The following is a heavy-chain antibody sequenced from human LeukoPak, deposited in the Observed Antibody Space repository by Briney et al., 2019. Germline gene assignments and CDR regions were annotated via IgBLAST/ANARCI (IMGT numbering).Heavy chain of an antibody. J-gene: IGHJ4*02. D-gene: IGHD3-10*01. CDR2: IRYDRTNQ. CDR1: VVIFSTYV. V-gene: IGHV3-30*02. Sequence: PGGALRLSCAASVVIFSTYVMHCGRHSPGKRLWCGAFIRYDRTNQYYVDSGKGRFTISSDNAKNTVYLQMISLRTEDTAVYYCATEVSDGDYFDFWGQGILVAVSS. CDR3: ATEVSDGDYFDF.